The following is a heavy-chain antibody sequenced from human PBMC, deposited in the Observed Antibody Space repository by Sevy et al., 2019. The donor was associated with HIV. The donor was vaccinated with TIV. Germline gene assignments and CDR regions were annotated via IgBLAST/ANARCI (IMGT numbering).Heavy chain of an antibody. V-gene: IGHV3-33*01. J-gene: IGHJ4*02. CDR2: IWSDGSNK. CDR3: AREERSGTTTSFDY. Sequence: GGSLRLSCAASGFTFSDYGMHWVRQAPGKGLEWVAGIWSDGSNKYYGDSVKGRFTIPRHSSKNTLFLQMNSLRVDDTAAYYGAREERSGTTTSFDYWGQGALVTVS. CDR1: GFTFSDYG. D-gene: IGHD1-7*01.